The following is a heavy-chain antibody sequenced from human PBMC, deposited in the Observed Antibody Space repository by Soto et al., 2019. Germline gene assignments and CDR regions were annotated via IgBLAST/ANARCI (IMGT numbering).Heavy chain of an antibody. CDR2: INPNSGGT. CDR1: GYTFTGYY. J-gene: IGHJ3*02. D-gene: IGHD6-13*01. Sequence: GASVKVSCKASGYTFTGYYMHWVRQAPGQGLEWMGWINPNSGGTNYAQKFQGWVTMTRGTSISTAYMELSRLRSDDTAVYYCAILAAAAAFDIWGQGTMVTVSS. CDR3: AILAAAAAFDI. V-gene: IGHV1-2*04.